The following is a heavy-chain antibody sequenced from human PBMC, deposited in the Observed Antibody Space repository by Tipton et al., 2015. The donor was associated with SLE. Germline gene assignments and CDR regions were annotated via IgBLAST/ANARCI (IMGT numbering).Heavy chain of an antibody. CDR3: ARLSAYYRVFDL. J-gene: IGHJ4*02. V-gene: IGHV4-59*08. CDR1: GGSSSNYY. CDR2: IYYSGST. D-gene: IGHD3-3*01. Sequence: TLSLTCSVSGGSSSNYYWSWIRQPPGKGLEWIGYIYYSGSTNYNPSLKSRVTISLDTSKNQLSLKVTSVTAADTAVYYCARLSAYYRVFDLWGQGTQVTVSS.